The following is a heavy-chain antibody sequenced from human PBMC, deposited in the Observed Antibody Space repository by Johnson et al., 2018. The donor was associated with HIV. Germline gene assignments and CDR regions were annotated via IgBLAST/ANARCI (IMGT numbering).Heavy chain of an antibody. CDR1: GITFSSSG. D-gene: IGHD1-26*01. CDR3: AKGGQWELLAAFDI. V-gene: IGHV3-30*02. J-gene: IGHJ3*02. Sequence: QVQLVESGGGVVQPGGSLRLSCAASGITFSSSGMNWVRQAPGKGLEWVSFIRYDGNNKYYTDSVKGRFTISRDNSKNTLYLQMNSLRAEDTAVYCCAKGGQWELLAAFDIWGQGTMVTVSS. CDR2: IRYDGNNK.